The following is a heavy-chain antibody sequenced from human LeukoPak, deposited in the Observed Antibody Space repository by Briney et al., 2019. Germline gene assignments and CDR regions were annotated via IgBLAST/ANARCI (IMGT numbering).Heavy chain of an antibody. CDR1: GFTFDDYG. J-gene: IGHJ4*02. CDR3: AKDSSSGSYYNSYFDY. CDR2: ISWNSGSI. Sequence: GGSLRLSCAASGFTFDDYGMHWVRQAPGKGLEWGSGISWNSGSIGYADSVKGRFTISRDNAKNSLYLQMNSLRAEDMALYYCAKDSSSGSYYNSYFDYWGQGTLVTVSS. V-gene: IGHV3-9*03. D-gene: IGHD3-10*01.